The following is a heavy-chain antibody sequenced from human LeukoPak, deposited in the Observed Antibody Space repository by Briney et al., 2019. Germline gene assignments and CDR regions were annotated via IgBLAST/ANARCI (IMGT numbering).Heavy chain of an antibody. CDR3: ARNRAMVRGVIPDY. CDR2: IDTSGST. Sequence: SETLSLTCTVSDASVSSYSWSWIRQPAGKGLEWVGRIDTSGSTNYNPSLKSRVTISVDTSKNQFSLKLSSVTAADTAVYYCARNRAMVRGVIPDYWGQGTLVTVSS. J-gene: IGHJ4*02. CDR1: DASVSSYS. V-gene: IGHV4-4*07. D-gene: IGHD3-10*01.